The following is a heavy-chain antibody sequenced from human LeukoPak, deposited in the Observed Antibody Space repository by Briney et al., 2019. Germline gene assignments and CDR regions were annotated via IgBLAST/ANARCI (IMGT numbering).Heavy chain of an antibody. J-gene: IGHJ3*02. D-gene: IGHD3-10*01. CDR2: IKQDGGEK. Sequence: GGSLRLSCAASGFTFSSYEMNWVRQAPGKGLEWVANIKQDGGEKSYVDSVKGRFTISRDNAKNSPHLQMNSLRAEDTAVYYCARDRGGSVSHGFDAFDIWGQGTMVTVSS. CDR3: ARDRGGSVSHGFDAFDI. CDR1: GFTFSSYE. V-gene: IGHV3-7*01.